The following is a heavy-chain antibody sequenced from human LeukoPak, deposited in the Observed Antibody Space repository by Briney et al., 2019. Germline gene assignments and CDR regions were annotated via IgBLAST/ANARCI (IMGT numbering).Heavy chain of an antibody. CDR1: GGSISSHC. J-gene: IGHJ4*02. CDR2: IYYSGST. Sequence: SETLSLTCTVSGGSISSHCWSWIRQPPGKGLEWIGYIYYSGSTNYNPSLKSRVTISVDTSKNQFSLKLSSVTAADTAVYYCARERSYYDFWEIDYWGQGTLVTVSS. CDR3: ARERSYYDFWEIDY. V-gene: IGHV4-59*11. D-gene: IGHD3-3*01.